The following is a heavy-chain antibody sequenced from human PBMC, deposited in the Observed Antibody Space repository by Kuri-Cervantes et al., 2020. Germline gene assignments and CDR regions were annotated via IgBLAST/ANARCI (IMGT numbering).Heavy chain of an antibody. D-gene: IGHD6-19*01. CDR2: ISSSSDYI. CDR3: ATAVPNTNGWYSYFDY. Sequence: GESLKISCAASGFTFSSYSMTWVRQAPGKGLEWVSSISSSSDYIYYADSLKGRFTISRDNAKNSLYLQMNSLRAEDTAVYYCATAVPNTNGWYSYFDYWGRGTLVTVSS. CDR1: GFTFSSYS. V-gene: IGHV3-21*01. J-gene: IGHJ4*02.